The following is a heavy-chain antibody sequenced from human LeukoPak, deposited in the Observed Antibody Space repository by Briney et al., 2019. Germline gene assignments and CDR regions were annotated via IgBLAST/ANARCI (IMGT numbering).Heavy chain of an antibody. CDR2: IYSGGST. Sequence: PGGSLRLSCAASGFTVSSNYMSWVRQAPGKGLEWVSVIYSGGSTYYADSVKGRFTISRDNSKNTLYLQMNSLRAEDTAVYYCAIDPYSSGWRGGDYFDYWGQGTLVTVSS. CDR1: GFTVSSNY. CDR3: AIDPYSSGWRGGDYFDY. D-gene: IGHD6-19*01. J-gene: IGHJ4*02. V-gene: IGHV3-53*01.